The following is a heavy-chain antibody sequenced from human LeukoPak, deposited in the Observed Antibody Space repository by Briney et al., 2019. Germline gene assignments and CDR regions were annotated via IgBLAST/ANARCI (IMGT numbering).Heavy chain of an antibody. Sequence: ASVKVSCKTSGYTFTYYVISWVRQAPGQGLEWMGWMNPNSGNTGYAQKFQGRVTMTRNTSISTAYMELSSLRSEDTAVYYCARDYDSSGYYEFDYWGQGTLVTVSS. CDR3: ARDYDSSGYYEFDY. CDR2: MNPNSGNT. V-gene: IGHV1-8*02. J-gene: IGHJ4*02. D-gene: IGHD3-22*01. CDR1: GYTFTYYV.